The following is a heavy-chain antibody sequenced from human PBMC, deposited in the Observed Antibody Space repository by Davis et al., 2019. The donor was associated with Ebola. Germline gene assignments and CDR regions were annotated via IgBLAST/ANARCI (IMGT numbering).Heavy chain of an antibody. Sequence: ASVKVSCKASGYTFTSYDIDWVRQAPGQGLEWMGWISAYNGNTNYAQKLQGRVTMTTDTSTSTAYMELRSLRSDDTAVYYCARAQSAVTTDWFDPWGQGTLVTVSS. D-gene: IGHD4-17*01. CDR1: GYTFTSYD. CDR2: ISAYNGNT. CDR3: ARAQSAVTTDWFDP. J-gene: IGHJ5*02. V-gene: IGHV1-18*04.